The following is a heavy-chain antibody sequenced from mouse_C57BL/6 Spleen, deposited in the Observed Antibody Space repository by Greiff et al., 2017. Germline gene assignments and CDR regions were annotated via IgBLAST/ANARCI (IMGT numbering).Heavy chain of an antibody. D-gene: IGHD1-1*01. CDR2: INPYNGGT. V-gene: IGHV1-19*01. J-gene: IGHJ3*01. CDR1: GYTFTDYY. Sequence: EVMLVESGPVLVKPGASVKMSCKASGYTFTDYYMNWVKQSHGKSLEWIGVINPYNGGTSYNQKFKGKATLTVDKSSSTAYMELNSLTSEDSAVYYCARSGLITTGAWFAYWGQGTLVTVSA. CDR3: ARSGLITTGAWFAY.